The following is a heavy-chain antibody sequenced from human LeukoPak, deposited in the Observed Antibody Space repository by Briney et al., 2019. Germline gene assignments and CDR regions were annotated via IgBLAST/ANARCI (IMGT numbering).Heavy chain of an antibody. J-gene: IGHJ4*02. V-gene: IGHV3-15*01. Sequence: GGSLRLSCAASGFTLTNAWVSWVRQAPGEGLEWVARTKTKTAGGTIDYAAPLKDRFTISRDDSKNTVYLQMNSLKTEDTAVYYCTTSYYDSSGYRAWGQGTLVTVSS. CDR1: GFTLTNAW. CDR2: TKTKTAGGTI. CDR3: TTSYYDSSGYRA. D-gene: IGHD3-22*01.